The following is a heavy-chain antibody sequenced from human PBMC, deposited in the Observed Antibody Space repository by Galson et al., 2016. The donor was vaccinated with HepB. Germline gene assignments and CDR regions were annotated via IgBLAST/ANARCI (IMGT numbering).Heavy chain of an antibody. D-gene: IGHD1-1*01. CDR3: VQGRTAPAV. J-gene: IGHJ6*04. CDR1: GFTFRXXX. V-gene: IGHV3-23*01. CDR2: XSRSGDXT. Sequence: SLRLSCAASGFTFRXXXMTWXXQAXXKGLXXVSXXSRSGDXTDYADSVKGRFTISRDNSKNTLSLQMNSLTADDTAIYYCVQGRTAPAVWGKGTTVTVSS.